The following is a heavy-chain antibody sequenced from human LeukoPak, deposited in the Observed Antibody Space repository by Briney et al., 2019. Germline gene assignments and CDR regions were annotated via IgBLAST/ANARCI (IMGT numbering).Heavy chain of an antibody. D-gene: IGHD6-13*01. CDR3: AKDYSTSRWFHY. J-gene: IGHJ4*02. Sequence: GGSLRPSCAASGFTFSSYAMTWVRQAPGKGLEWVSAISGSGGSTYYADSVKGRFTISRDNSKNTLYLQMNSLRAEDTAIYYCAKDYSTSRWFHYWGQGTLVTVSS. CDR2: ISGSGGST. V-gene: IGHV3-23*01. CDR1: GFTFSSYA.